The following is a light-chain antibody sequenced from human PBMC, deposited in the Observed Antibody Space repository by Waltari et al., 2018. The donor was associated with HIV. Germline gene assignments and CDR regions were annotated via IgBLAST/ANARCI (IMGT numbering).Light chain of an antibody. V-gene: IGKV3-11*01. J-gene: IGKJ3*01. CDR1: QSVSSY. CDR3: QLRDSWPPRFP. Sequence: EIVLTQSPATLSLSPGERATLSCRASQSVSSYLAWYQQKPGQAPRLLIYDASNRATGIPARFSGSGSGTDFTLTISSLEPEDFAVYYCQLRDSWPPRFPFGPGTKVDIK. CDR2: DAS.